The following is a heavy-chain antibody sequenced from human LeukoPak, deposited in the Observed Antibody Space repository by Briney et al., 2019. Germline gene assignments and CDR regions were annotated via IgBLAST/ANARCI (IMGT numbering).Heavy chain of an antibody. CDR3: AKAGVGYCSSTSCYERSYYFDY. J-gene: IGHJ4*02. V-gene: IGHV3-11*01. CDR2: ISSSGSTI. D-gene: IGHD2-2*01. Sequence: GGSLRLSCAASGFTFSDYYMSWIRQAPGKGLELVSYISSSGSTIYYADSVKGRFTISRDNAKNSLYLQMNSLRAEDTAVYYCAKAGVGYCSSTSCYERSYYFDYWGQGTLVTVSS. CDR1: GFTFSDYY.